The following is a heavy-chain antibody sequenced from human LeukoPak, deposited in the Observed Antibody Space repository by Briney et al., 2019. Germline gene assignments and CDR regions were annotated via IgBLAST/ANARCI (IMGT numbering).Heavy chain of an antibody. CDR3: ARLSYDTSGYWPDYFDY. D-gene: IGHD3-22*01. J-gene: IGHJ4*02. Sequence: SETLSLTCTVSGGSISSYYWSWIRQPPGKGLEWIGYISYSGSTNYSPSLKSRVIISVDTSKNQFSLKLSSVTAADTAVYYCARLSYDTSGYWPDYFDYWGQGTLVTVPS. V-gene: IGHV4-59*08. CDR1: GGSISSYY. CDR2: ISYSGST.